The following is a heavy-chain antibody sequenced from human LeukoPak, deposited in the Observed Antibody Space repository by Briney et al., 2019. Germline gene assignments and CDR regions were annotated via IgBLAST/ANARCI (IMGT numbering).Heavy chain of an antibody. V-gene: IGHV4-61*08. CDR1: GGSISSGGYY. D-gene: IGHD2-8*02. CDR2: IHHSGST. J-gene: IGHJ6*02. CDR3: ARLVAREITRYYHSYGMAV. Sequence: SETLSLTCTVSGGSISSGGYYWSWIRQPPGKGLEWLGNIHHSGSTNYNPALNSRVTISIDTSKNQISLRLTSMTAADTAVYYCARLVAREITRYYHSYGMAVWGQGTTVTVSS.